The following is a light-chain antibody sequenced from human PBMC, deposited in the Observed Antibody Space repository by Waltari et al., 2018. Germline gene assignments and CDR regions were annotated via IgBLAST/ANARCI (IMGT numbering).Light chain of an antibody. CDR2: STT. CDR1: TGAVTSASF. Sequence: QTVVTQEPSLTVSPGGTVTLTCASSTGAVTSASFPNWFQPKPGQAPRALIYSTTYQPARAPARFSGSLSVGKAALTVSGVQPEDEADYYCLLFYGGAYVFGTGTKVTVL. V-gene: IGLV7-43*01. CDR3: LLFYGGAYV. J-gene: IGLJ1*01.